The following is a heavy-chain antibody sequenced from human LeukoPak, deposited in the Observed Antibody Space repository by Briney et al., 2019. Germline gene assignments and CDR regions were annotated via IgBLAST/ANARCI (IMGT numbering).Heavy chain of an antibody. V-gene: IGHV4-39*07. Sequence: PSETLSLTCTVSGGSISSSSYYCGCIRQPPGKGLEWVGSIYYSGTTYYNPSLKSRVTISVDTSKNQFSLKLSSVTAADTAVYYCASYSGSYSVNPFDYWGQGTLVTVSS. CDR3: ASYSGSYSVNPFDY. J-gene: IGHJ4*02. D-gene: IGHD1-26*01. CDR2: IYYSGTT. CDR1: GGSISSSSYY.